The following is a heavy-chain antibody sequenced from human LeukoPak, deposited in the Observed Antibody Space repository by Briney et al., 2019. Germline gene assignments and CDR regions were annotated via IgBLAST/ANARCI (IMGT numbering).Heavy chain of an antibody. CDR2: ISSSSSTI. J-gene: IGHJ3*02. D-gene: IGHD2-21*02. V-gene: IGHV3-48*01. CDR1: GFTFSSYS. CDR3: AREPPLYCGGDCYAFDI. Sequence: GGSLRLSCAASGFTFSSYSMNWVRQAPGKGLEWVSYISSSSSTIYYADSVKGRFTISRDNAKNSLYLQMNSLRAEDTAVYYCAREPPLYCGGDCYAFDIWGQGAMVTVSS.